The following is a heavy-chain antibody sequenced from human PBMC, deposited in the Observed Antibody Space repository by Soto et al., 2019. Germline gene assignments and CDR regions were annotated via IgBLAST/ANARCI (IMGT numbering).Heavy chain of an antibody. CDR3: AGQNKAVAGTGAFDL. CDR1: GGSITNYY. D-gene: IGHD6-19*01. CDR2: IYYSGN. J-gene: IGHJ3*01. Sequence: QVQLQESGPGLVKPSETLSLTCTVSGGSITNYYWSWIRQPPGKGLEWIGYIYYSGNIYNPSLQSRVTISEDTSTNQLSMRLTSVTPADTAVYYCAGQNKAVAGTGAFDLWGQGTMFTVSS. V-gene: IGHV4-59*01.